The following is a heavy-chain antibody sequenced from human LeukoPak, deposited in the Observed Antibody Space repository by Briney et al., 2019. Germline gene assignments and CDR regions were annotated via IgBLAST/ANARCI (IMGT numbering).Heavy chain of an antibody. V-gene: IGHV1-18*01. Sequence: ASVKVSCKASGYTFTSYGISWVRQAPGRGLEWMGWISAYNGNTNYAQKLQGRVATTTDTSTSTAYMELRSLRSDDTAVYYCARAWIMVTSHLDFWGQGTLVTVSS. CDR3: ARAWIMVTSHLDF. J-gene: IGHJ4*02. CDR1: GYTFTSYG. CDR2: ISAYNGNT. D-gene: IGHD2-21*02.